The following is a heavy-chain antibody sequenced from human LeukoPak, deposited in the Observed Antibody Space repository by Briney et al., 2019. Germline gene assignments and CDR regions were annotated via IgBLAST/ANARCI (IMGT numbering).Heavy chain of an antibody. CDR1: GGSISSYY. CDR2: IYTSGST. J-gene: IGHJ6*03. CDR3: ARDQEAVAGLRGNYYYYMDV. D-gene: IGHD6-19*01. Sequence: SETLSLTCTVSGGSISSYYWSWIRQPAGKGLEWIGRIYTSGSTNYNPSLKGRVTMSVDTSKNQFSLKLSSVTAADTAVYYCARDQEAVAGLRGNYYYYMDVWGKGTTVTVSS. V-gene: IGHV4-4*07.